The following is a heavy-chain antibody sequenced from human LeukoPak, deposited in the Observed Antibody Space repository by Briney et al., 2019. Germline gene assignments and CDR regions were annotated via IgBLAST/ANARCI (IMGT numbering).Heavy chain of an antibody. D-gene: IGHD2-2*01. CDR1: GFTFSTYS. V-gene: IGHV3-21*01. Sequence: GGSLRLSCAGSGFTFSTYSMNWVRQAPGKGLEWVSSISSSSSYIYYADSVKGRFTISRDNAKNSLYLQMNSLRAEDTAVYYCARVVPVVPLFDYWGQGTLVTVSS. CDR3: ARVVPVVPLFDY. CDR2: ISSSSSYI. J-gene: IGHJ4*02.